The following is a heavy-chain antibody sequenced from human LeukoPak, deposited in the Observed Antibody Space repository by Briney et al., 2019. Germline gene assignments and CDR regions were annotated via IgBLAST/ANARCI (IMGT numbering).Heavy chain of an antibody. CDR1: GYTFTSYD. J-gene: IGHJ5*02. CDR2: MNPNSGNT. CDR3: ARGPIKYDGGNSGSAWFDP. D-gene: IGHD4-23*01. V-gene: IGHV1-8*01. Sequence: GASVKVSCKASGYTFTSYDINWVRQATGLGPEWMGWMNPNSGNTGYAQKFQGRVTMTRNTSISTAYLELSSLTSEDTAVYYCARGPIKYDGGNSGSAWFDPWGQGSLVTVSS.